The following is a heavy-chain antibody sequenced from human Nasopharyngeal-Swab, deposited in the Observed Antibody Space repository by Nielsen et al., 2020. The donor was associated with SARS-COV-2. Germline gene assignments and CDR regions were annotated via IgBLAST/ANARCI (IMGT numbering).Heavy chain of an antibody. CDR1: GGSISSYY. V-gene: IGHV4-59*01. CDR3: ARVPLFHAFDI. D-gene: IGHD3-3*01. J-gene: IGHJ3*02. Sequence: SETLSLTCTVSGGSISSYYWSWIRQPPGKGLEWIGYIYYSRSTNYNPSLKSRVTISVDTSKNQFSLKLSSVTAADTAVYYCARVPLFHAFDIWGQGTMVTVSS. CDR2: IYYSRST.